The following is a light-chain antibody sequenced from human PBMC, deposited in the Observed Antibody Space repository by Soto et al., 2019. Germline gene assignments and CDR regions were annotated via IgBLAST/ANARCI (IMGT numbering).Light chain of an antibody. V-gene: IGLV1-51*02. Sequence: QSVLTQPPSVSAAPGQKVTISCSGSSSNIGNNYVSWYQQLPGTAPKLLIYENNKRPSGIPDRSSGSKSGTSATLGITGLQTGDEADYYCGTWDSSLSAGVFGGGTQLTVL. CDR3: GTWDSSLSAGV. CDR2: ENN. CDR1: SSNIGNNY. J-gene: IGLJ3*02.